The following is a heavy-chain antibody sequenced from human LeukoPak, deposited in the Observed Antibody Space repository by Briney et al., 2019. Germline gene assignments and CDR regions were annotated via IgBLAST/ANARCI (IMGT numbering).Heavy chain of an antibody. V-gene: IGHV4-38-2*01. CDR2: IYHSGDT. Sequence: SETLSLTCAVSGYSVSISYYWGWIRQPPGKGLEWIGNIYHSGDTYYNPSLRSRVAMSVDTSKNQFSPRLSSVTAADTARYYCARHAVAYSNPDNKYYYMDVWGKGTTVTVSS. CDR3: ARHAVAYSNPDNKYYYMDV. D-gene: IGHD4-11*01. J-gene: IGHJ6*03. CDR1: GYSVSISYY.